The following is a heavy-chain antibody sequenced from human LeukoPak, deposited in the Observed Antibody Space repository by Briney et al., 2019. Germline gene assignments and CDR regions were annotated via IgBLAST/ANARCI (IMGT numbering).Heavy chain of an antibody. CDR3: ARGSDGWAGWFDP. CDR1: GFTFSSYA. V-gene: IGHV3-30-3*01. J-gene: IGHJ5*02. Sequence: GGSLRLSCAASGFTFSSYAMHWVRQAPGKGLEWVAVISYDGSNKYYADSVKGRFTISRDNSKNTLYLQMNSLRAEDTAVYCCARGSDGWAGWFDPWGQGTLVTVSS. CDR2: ISYDGSNK. D-gene: IGHD6-19*01.